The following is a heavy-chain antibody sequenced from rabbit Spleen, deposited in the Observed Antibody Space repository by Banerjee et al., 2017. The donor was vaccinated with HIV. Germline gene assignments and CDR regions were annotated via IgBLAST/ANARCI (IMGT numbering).Heavy chain of an antibody. CDR3: ARDAGSGHYIDAYFDL. CDR1: GFSFSGSYW. Sequence: EESGGGLVKPEGSLTLTCTASGFSFSGSYWIYWVRQAPGKGLEWIGCIDSNNGATWYASWAKGRFTISKTSSTTVTLQMTSLTVADTATYFCARDAGSGHYIDAYFDLWGPGTLVTVS. V-gene: IGHV1S45*01. D-gene: IGHD8-1*01. CDR2: IDSNNGAT. J-gene: IGHJ4*01.